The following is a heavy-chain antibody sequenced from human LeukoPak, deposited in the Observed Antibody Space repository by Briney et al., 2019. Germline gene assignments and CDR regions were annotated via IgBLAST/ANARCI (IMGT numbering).Heavy chain of an antibody. Sequence: GGSLRLSCAASGFTFSSYAMSWVRQAPGKGLEWVSAISGRGGSTYHADSVKGRFIISSDNSKNTLYLQMNSLRAEDTAVYYCAKDFSSGCCIDDWGQGTLVTVSS. V-gene: IGHV3-23*01. CDR3: AKDFSSGCCIDD. CDR2: ISGRGGST. D-gene: IGHD6-19*01. J-gene: IGHJ4*02. CDR1: GFTFSSYA.